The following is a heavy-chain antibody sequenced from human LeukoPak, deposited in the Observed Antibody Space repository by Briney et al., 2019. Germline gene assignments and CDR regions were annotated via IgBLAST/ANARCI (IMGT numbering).Heavy chain of an antibody. D-gene: IGHD5/OR15-5a*01. V-gene: IGHV3-23*01. CDR1: GFIFGHYA. Sequence: GGSLRLSCAASGFIFGHYAMSWVRQAPGKGLEWVSTISGSYGTTYYADSVKGRFTISRDNSKNTVYLQMHSLRADDTATYYCAKDLIGEIVSTTSLDYWGQGTLVTVSS. CDR2: ISGSYGTT. J-gene: IGHJ4*02. CDR3: AKDLIGEIVSTTSLDY.